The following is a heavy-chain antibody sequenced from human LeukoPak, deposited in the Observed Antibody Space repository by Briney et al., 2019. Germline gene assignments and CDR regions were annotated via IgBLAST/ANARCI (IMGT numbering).Heavy chain of an antibody. V-gene: IGHV4-39*07. J-gene: IGHJ6*03. Sequence: SETLSLTCTVSGGSISSYYWGWIRQPPGKGLEWIGSIYYSGSTYYNPSLKSRVTISVDTSKNQFSLKLSSVTAADTAVYYCARTTTLRYFDWLEYYYYYYMDVWGEGTTVTVSS. CDR1: GGSISSYY. CDR3: ARTTTLRYFDWLEYYYYYYMDV. CDR2: IYYSGST. D-gene: IGHD3-9*01.